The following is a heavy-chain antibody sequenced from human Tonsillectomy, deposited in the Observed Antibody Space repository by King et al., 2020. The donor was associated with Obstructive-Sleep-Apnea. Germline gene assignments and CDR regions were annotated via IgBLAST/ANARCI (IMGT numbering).Heavy chain of an antibody. CDR1: GFTFSSYW. J-gene: IGHJ4*02. D-gene: IGHD6-13*01. CDR3: ARGIREAAASLGY. CDR2: IKQDGSEK. Sequence: DVQLVESGGGLVQPGGSLRLSCAASGFTFSSYWMSWVRQASGKGLEWVANIKQDGSEKYYVDSVKGRFTISRDNAKNSLYLQMNSLRAEDTAVYYCARGIREAAASLGYWGQGTLVTVSS. V-gene: IGHV3-7*03.